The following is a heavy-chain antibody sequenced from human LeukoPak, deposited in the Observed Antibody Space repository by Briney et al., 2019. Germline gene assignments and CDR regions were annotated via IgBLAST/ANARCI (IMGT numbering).Heavy chain of an antibody. D-gene: IGHD1-26*01. J-gene: IGHJ3*02. Sequence: GGSLRLSCAASGFTFNTYAMSWVRQAPGKGLEWVSEIYSDGSTYYAASVKGRFSISRDNSKNTVYLQMNSLRAEDTAVYYCARELREHGVFDIWGQGTMVTVSS. V-gene: IGHV3-53*01. CDR2: IYSDGST. CDR3: ARELREHGVFDI. CDR1: GFTFNTYA.